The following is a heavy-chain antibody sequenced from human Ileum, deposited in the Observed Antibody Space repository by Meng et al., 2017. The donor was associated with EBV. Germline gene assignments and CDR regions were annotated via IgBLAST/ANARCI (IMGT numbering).Heavy chain of an antibody. J-gene: IGHJ4*02. CDR1: GGSVSSGSYY. D-gene: IGHD3-10*01. CDR3: ARWPRSITATGGIEH. V-gene: IGHV4-61*01. CDR2: IYYSGNT. Sequence: QVQLQESGPGLVKPAGXLSLTCTVSGGSVSSGSYYWTWIRQPPGKTLEWLGFIYYSGNTNYNPSLKGRVTLSIDMSKNQFSLNLTSVTAADTAVYYCARWPRSITATGGIEHWGQGTLVTVSS.